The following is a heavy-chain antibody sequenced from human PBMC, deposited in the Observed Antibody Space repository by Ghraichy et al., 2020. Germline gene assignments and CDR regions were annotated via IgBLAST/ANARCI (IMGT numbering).Heavy chain of an antibody. V-gene: IGHV3-53*01. CDR3: ERGGYPTYYFDY. CDR1: GFTFRSNY. J-gene: IGHJ4*02. D-gene: IGHD3-22*01. CDR2: IYSGDAT. Sequence: LSLTCAASGFTFRSNYMSWVRQAPGRGLEWVSVIYSGDATYYADFVKGRFTISRDNPKNTVYLQMNSLRAEDTAVYYCERGGYPTYYFDYWGQGTLVTVSS.